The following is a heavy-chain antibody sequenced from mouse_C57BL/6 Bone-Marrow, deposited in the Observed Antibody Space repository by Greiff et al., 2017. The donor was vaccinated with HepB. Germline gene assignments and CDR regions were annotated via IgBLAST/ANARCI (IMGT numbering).Heavy chain of an antibody. J-gene: IGHJ1*03. D-gene: IGHD1-1*01. CDR3: ARHGSSPHWYFDV. CDR1: GFTFSSYG. V-gene: IGHV5-6*01. Sequence: EVKLMESGGDLVKPGGSLKLSCAASGFTFSSYGMSWVRQTPDKRLEWVATISSGGSYTYYPDSVKGRYTISRDNAKKTLYLQMSSLKSEDTAMYYCARHGSSPHWYFDVWGTGTTVTVSS. CDR2: ISSGGSYT.